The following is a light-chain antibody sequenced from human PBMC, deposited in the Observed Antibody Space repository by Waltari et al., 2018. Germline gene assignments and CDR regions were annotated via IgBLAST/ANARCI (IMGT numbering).Light chain of an antibody. Sequence: IQLTQSPSSLSASVVDRVTITCRASQGISSYLAWYQQKPGKAPKLLIYAASTLQSGVPSRFSGSGSGTDFTLTISSLQPEDFATYYCQQLNSYPPGITFGPGTKVDIK. J-gene: IGKJ3*01. CDR3: QQLNSYPPGIT. V-gene: IGKV1-9*01. CDR1: QGISSY. CDR2: AAS.